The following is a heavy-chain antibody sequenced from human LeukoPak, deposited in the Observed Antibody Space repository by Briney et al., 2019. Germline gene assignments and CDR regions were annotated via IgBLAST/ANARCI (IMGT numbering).Heavy chain of an antibody. Sequence: PGGSLRLSCAASGFTFSTYGMHWVRQAPGKGLEWVAFIRYDGNNKYYADSVKGRFTISRDNSKNTLYLQMNSLRPEDTAVFYCAKTPTPYYYMDVWGKGPTVTISS. CDR2: IRYDGNNK. CDR1: GFTFSTYG. V-gene: IGHV3-30*02. J-gene: IGHJ6*03. CDR3: AKTPTPYYYMDV.